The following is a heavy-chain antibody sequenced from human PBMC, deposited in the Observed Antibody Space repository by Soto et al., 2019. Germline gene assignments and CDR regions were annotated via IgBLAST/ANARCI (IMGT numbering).Heavy chain of an antibody. J-gene: IGHJ4*02. CDR3: ARGSSSWTYFDY. Sequence: SETLSLTCSVSGGSISGYSWSWIRQPPGKGLEWIGYFYHSGNTNYNPSLKSRVTMSVDTSENQFSLKLSSLTTADTALYYCARGSSSWTYFDYWGQGTLVTVSS. CDR1: GGSISGYS. V-gene: IGHV4-59*01. CDR2: FYHSGNT. D-gene: IGHD6-13*01.